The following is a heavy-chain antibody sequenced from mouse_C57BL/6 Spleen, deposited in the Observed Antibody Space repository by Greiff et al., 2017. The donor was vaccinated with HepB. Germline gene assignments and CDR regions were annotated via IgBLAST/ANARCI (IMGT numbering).Heavy chain of an antibody. V-gene: IGHV5-17*01. Sequence: EVQVLESGGGLVKPGGSLKLSCAASGFTFSDYGMHWVRQAPEQGLEWVAYISSGSSTIYYADTVKGRFTISRDTAKNTLFLQMSSLRSEDTAMYYCARQTGDALFAYWGQGTLVTVS. D-gene: IGHD3-2*02. CDR1: GFTFSDYG. J-gene: IGHJ3*01. CDR2: ISSGSSTI. CDR3: ARQTGDALFAY.